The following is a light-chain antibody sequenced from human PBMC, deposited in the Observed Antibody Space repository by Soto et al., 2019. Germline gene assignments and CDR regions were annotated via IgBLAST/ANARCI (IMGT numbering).Light chain of an antibody. CDR2: GAS. CDR3: QQYGSSLIT. Sequence: EIVLTQSPGTLSLSPGERATLSCRASQSVNNNYLAWHQQKPGQAPRLLILGASSRATGIPDRFSGSGSGTDFTLTISRVEPEDFAVYYCQQYGSSLITFGQGTRVEIK. J-gene: IGKJ5*01. CDR1: QSVNNNY. V-gene: IGKV3-20*01.